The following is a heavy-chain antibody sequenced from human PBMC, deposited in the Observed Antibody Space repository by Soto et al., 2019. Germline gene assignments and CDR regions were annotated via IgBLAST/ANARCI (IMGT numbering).Heavy chain of an antibody. J-gene: IGHJ5*02. CDR3: ARTKNWFDP. CDR2: NDPSDSYT. CDR1: GYRLTSYW. Sequence: PGESLKISCKDSGYRLTSYWISWVRQMPGKGLEWMGRNDPSDSYTNYSPSFQGHVTISADKSISTAYLQWSSLKASDTAMYYCARTKNWFDPWGQGTLVTVSS. V-gene: IGHV5-10-1*01.